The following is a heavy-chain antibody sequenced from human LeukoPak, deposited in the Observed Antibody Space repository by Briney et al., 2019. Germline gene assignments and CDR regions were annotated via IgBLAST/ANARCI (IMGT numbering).Heavy chain of an antibody. J-gene: IGHJ6*03. CDR3: ARVLRYCSGGNCYSGGLGYMDV. Sequence: GGSLRLSCAASGFTFSSYGMSWVRQAPGKGLEWVSAISGSGGSTYYADSVKGRFTISRDNSKNTLYLQMNSLRAEDMAVYYCARVLRYCSGGNCYSGGLGYMDVWGKGTTVTISS. CDR2: ISGSGGST. D-gene: IGHD2-15*01. V-gene: IGHV3-23*01. CDR1: GFTFSSYG.